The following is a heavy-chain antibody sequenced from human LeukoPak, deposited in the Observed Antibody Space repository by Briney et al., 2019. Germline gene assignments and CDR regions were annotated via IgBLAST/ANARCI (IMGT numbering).Heavy chain of an antibody. CDR2: INHSGST. J-gene: IGHJ4*02. CDR1: GGSFSGYY. CDR3: ASTYYYGSGSYRAFDY. V-gene: IGHV4-34*01. Sequence: SETLSLTCAVYGGSFSGYYWSWIRQPPGKGLKWIGEINHSGSTNYNPSLKSRVTISVDTSKNQFSLKLSSVTAADTAVYYCASTYYYGSGSYRAFDYWGQGTLVTVSS. D-gene: IGHD3-10*01.